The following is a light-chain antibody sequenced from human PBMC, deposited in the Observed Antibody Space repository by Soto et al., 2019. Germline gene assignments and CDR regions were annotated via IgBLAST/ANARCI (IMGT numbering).Light chain of an antibody. CDR1: QSVSSN. J-gene: IGKJ1*01. Sequence: EIVMTQSPATLSVSPGERATLSCRASQSVSSNLAWYQQKPGQAPRLLIYGASTRATGIPARFSGSGSGTEFTLTISSLQSEDFVVYYCQQYGSSGTFGQGTKVDI. CDR3: QQYGSSGT. CDR2: GAS. V-gene: IGKV3-15*01.